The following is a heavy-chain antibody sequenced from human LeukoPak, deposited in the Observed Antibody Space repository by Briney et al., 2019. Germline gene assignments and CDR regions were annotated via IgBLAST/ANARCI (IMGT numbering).Heavy chain of an antibody. J-gene: IGHJ5*02. Sequence: SETLSLTYTVSGGSISSYYWSWIRQPPGKGLEWIGYIYHSGSTNYNPSLKSRVTISVDTSKNQFSLKLSSVTAADTAVYYCARRKASRYHQVRGVENWFDPWGQGTLVTVSS. CDR1: GGSISSYY. CDR3: ARRKASRYHQVRGVENWFDP. V-gene: IGHV4-59*12. CDR2: IYHSGST. D-gene: IGHD3-10*01.